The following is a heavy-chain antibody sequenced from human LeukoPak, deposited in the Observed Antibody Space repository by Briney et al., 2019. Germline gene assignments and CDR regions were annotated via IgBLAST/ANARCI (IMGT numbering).Heavy chain of an antibody. CDR1: GGSISSGSYY. CDR3: ASLDIVVVPAAIGWFDP. J-gene: IGHJ5*02. Sequence: SETLSLTCTVSGGSISSGSYYWSWIRQPAGKGLEWIGRIYTSGSTNYNPSLKSRVTISVDTSKNQFSLKLSSVTAADTAVYYCASLDIVVVPAAIGWFDPWGQGTLVTVSS. CDR2: IYTSGST. D-gene: IGHD2-2*01. V-gene: IGHV4-61*02.